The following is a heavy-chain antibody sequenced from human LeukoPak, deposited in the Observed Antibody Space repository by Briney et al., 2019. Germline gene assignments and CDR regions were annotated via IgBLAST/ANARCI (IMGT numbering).Heavy chain of an antibody. CDR3: ARSLTMVRAYDY. D-gene: IGHD3-10*01. CDR1: GFTFSSYA. CDR2: ISNSDDNT. Sequence: GGSLRLSCAASGFTFSSYAMSWVRQAPGKGLEWVSTISNSDDNTYYADSVKGRFTISRDNSKNTLYLQMNSLRTEDTAVYYCARSLTMVRAYDYWGQETLVTVSS. V-gene: IGHV3-23*01. J-gene: IGHJ4*02.